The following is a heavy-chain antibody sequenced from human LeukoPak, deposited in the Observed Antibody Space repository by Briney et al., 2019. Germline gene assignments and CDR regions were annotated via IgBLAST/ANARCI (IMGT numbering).Heavy chain of an antibody. Sequence: GGSLRLSCAASGSTFSSYSMNWVRQAPGKGLEWVSSISSSSSYIYYADAVKGRFTISRDNAKNSLYLQMNSLRAEGTAVYYCARDGVVVVPANGAFDFWGQGTMVTVSS. CDR2: ISSSSSYI. D-gene: IGHD2-15*01. V-gene: IGHV3-21*06. J-gene: IGHJ3*01. CDR3: ARDGVVVVPANGAFDF. CDR1: GSTFSSYS.